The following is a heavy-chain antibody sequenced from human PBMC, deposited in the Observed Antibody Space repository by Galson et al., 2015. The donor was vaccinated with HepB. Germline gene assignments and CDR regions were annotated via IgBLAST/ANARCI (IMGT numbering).Heavy chain of an antibody. CDR2: IKSKTRGGTT. V-gene: IGHV3-15*01. CDR3: TCYRFTSGSQVPHLDY. Sequence: SLRLSCAGTEFTFSKGWMSWVRQAPGKGLEWVGRIKSKTRGGTTDYSAPVKGRFTISRDDSKDTVFLEMNSLKTDDTAVYYCTCYRFTSGSQVPHLDYWGQGTTVTVSS. D-gene: IGHD1-26*01. CDR1: EFTFSKGW. J-gene: IGHJ4*02.